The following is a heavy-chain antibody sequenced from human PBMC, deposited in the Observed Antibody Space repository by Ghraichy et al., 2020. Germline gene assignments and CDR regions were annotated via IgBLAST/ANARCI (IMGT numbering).Heavy chain of an antibody. J-gene: IGHJ4*02. CDR1: GFTFDDYA. V-gene: IGHV3-9*01. Sequence: LTCAASGFTFDDYAMHWVRQAPGKGLEWVSGISWNSGSIGYADSVKGRFTISRDNAKNSLYLQMNSLRAEDTALYYCAKWGESGYWGQGTLVTVSS. D-gene: IGHD3-10*01. CDR2: ISWNSGSI. CDR3: AKWGESGY.